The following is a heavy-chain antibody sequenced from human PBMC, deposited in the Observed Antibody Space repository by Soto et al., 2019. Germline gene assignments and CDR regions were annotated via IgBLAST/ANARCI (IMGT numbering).Heavy chain of an antibody. Sequence: QVQLVQSGAEVKKPGSPVRVSCTASGDTFNFYTISWVRQVPGQGPEWMGRIIPMLGMSNYAQKFQGRVTFITDKXTSTVYMNLSGRTSEDTAVYYCATNYGSGSTHFDYWGQGTLVTVSS. J-gene: IGHJ4*02. CDR1: GDTFNFYT. V-gene: IGHV1-69*02. CDR2: IIPMLGMS. CDR3: ATNYGSGSTHFDY. D-gene: IGHD3-10*01.